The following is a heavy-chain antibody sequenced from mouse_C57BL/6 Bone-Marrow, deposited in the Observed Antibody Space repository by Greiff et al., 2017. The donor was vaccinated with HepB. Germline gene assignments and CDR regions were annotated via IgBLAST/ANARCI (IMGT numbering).Heavy chain of an antibody. D-gene: IGHD3-2*02. Sequence: EVQVVESGGDLVKPGGSLKLSCAASGFTFSSYGMSWVRQTPDKRLEWVATISSGGSYTYYPDSVKGRFTISRDNAKNTLYLQMSSLKSEDTAMYYCARQGSSGYGDYWGQGTTLTVSS. CDR1: GFTFSSYG. CDR3: ARQGSSGYGDY. CDR2: ISSGGSYT. V-gene: IGHV5-6*01. J-gene: IGHJ2*01.